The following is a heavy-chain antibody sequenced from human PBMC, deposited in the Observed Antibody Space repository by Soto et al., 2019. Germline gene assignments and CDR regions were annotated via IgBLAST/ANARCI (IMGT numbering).Heavy chain of an antibody. CDR1: GYTFTSYG. V-gene: IGHV1-18*01. CDR2: ISAYNGNT. CDR3: ARDGNRGYYDSSGTTNY. D-gene: IGHD3-22*01. Sequence: ASVKVSCKASGYTFTSYGISWVRQAPGQGLEWMGWISAYNGNTNYAQKLQGRVTMTTDTSTSTAYMELRSLRSDDTAVYYCARDGNRGYYDSSGTTNYWGQGTLVTVSS. J-gene: IGHJ4*02.